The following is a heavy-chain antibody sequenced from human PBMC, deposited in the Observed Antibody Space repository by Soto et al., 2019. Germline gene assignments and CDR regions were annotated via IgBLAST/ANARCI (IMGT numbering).Heavy chain of an antibody. Sequence: SETLSLTCTVSGGSISSSSYYWGWIRQPPGKGLEWIGSIYYSGSTYYNPSLKSRVTISVDTSKNQFSLKLSSVTAADTAVYYCARQVTMVRGVMDGIVWFDPWGQGTLVTVSS. D-gene: IGHD3-10*01. V-gene: IGHV4-39*01. CDR1: GGSISSSSYY. J-gene: IGHJ5*02. CDR2: IYYSGST. CDR3: ARQVTMVRGVMDGIVWFDP.